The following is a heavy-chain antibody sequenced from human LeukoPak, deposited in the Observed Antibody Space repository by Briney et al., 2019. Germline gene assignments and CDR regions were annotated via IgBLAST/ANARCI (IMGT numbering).Heavy chain of an antibody. D-gene: IGHD3-22*01. Sequence: SETLSLTCAVSGVSINRGTFFWTWIRKPPGKGLEWIGYISNSGSTNYHPSLKSRVTISSDTSKTQFTLKLTSVTAADTAVYYCARSASGYRFDSWGQGTLVTVSS. CDR2: ISNSGST. J-gene: IGHJ4*02. CDR3: ARSASGYRFDS. CDR1: GVSINRGTFF. V-gene: IGHV4-61*01.